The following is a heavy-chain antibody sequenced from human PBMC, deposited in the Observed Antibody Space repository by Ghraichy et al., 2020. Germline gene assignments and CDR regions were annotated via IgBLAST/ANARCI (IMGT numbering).Heavy chain of an antibody. Sequence: ASVKVSCKASGYTFTTYYMHWVRQAPGQGLEWMGVINPSDGTRNYAQNFQGRVPMTRDTSTSTVYMELSSLRSEDTAVYYCAREPHGTGFFDYWGQGTLVTVSS. J-gene: IGHJ4*02. V-gene: IGHV1-46*01. CDR2: INPSDGTR. D-gene: IGHD1-7*01. CDR1: GYTFTTYY. CDR3: AREPHGTGFFDY.